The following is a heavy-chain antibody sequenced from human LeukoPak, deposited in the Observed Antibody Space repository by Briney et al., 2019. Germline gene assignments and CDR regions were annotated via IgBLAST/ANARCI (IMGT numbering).Heavy chain of an antibody. CDR2: ISGSGGST. J-gene: IGHJ6*02. Sequence: SGGSLRLSCAASGFTFSSYAMSWVRQAPGKGLEWVSAISGSGGSTYYADSVKGRFTISRDNSKNTLYLQMNSLRAEDTAVYYCATPYGSGSPSLYYYYYGMDVWGQGTTVTVSS. D-gene: IGHD3-10*01. CDR3: ATPYGSGSPSLYYYYYGMDV. V-gene: IGHV3-23*01. CDR1: GFTFSSYA.